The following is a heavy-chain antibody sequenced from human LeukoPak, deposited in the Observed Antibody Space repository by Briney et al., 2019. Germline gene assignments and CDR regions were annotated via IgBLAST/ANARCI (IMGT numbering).Heavy chain of an antibody. J-gene: IGHJ4*02. D-gene: IGHD1-26*01. CDR1: GGSISSSSYY. V-gene: IGHV4-39*02. CDR3: ARDLGGIYFDY. CDR2: VSNSGSK. Sequence: SETLSLTCTVSGGSISSSSYYWGWIRQPPGKGLEWIGSVSNSGSKHYNPSLKSRVTIFEDTSKNQFSLKLSSVTAADTAVYYCARDLGGIYFDYWGQGTLVTVSS.